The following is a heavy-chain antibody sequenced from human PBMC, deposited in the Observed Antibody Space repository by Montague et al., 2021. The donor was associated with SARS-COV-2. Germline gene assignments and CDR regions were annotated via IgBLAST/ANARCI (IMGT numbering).Heavy chain of an antibody. CDR1: GFSLSTSGVG. D-gene: IGHD1-26*01. CDR3: AHRRLHTGSFDY. CDR2: IYWDDDK. J-gene: IGHJ4*02. V-gene: IGHV2-5*02. Sequence: PALVKPTQTLTLTCTFSGFSLSTSGVGVGWIRQPPGKVLEWLALIYWDDDKRYSPSLKSRLTITKDTSKNQVVLTVTNMDPVDTATYYCAHRRLHTGSFDYWGQGALVTVSS.